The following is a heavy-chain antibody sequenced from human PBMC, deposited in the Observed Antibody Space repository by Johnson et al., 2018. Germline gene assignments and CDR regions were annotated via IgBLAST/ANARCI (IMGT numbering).Heavy chain of an antibody. Sequence: VQLVETGAEVKRPGSSVRVSCRASGVTFSTYAISWVRQAPGQGLEWMGGIVPIFHRPDYVQNFQGRVSITADASTNTVHLELSTLRSADTAVSSFARGPESGSYRLGNALEIWGQGTLVTVSS. CDR2: IVPIFHRP. J-gene: IGHJ3*02. CDR3: ARGPESGSYRLGNALEI. D-gene: IGHD3-22*01. V-gene: IGHV1-69*01. CDR1: GVTFSTYA.